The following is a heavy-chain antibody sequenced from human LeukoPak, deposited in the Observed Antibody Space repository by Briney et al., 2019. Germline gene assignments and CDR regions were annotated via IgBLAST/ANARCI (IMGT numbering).Heavy chain of an antibody. CDR3: AGDCDRSGYYCY. D-gene: IGHD3-22*01. J-gene: IGHJ4*02. CDR1: GYSFTNYG. Sequence: ASVKVSCKASGYSFTNYGISWVRQAPGQGLEWMGWISAYNGNPNYAQKLQGRVTMTTDTSTSTAYMELRSLRSDDTAVYYCAGDCDRSGYYCYWGQGTLVTVSS. CDR2: ISAYNGNP. V-gene: IGHV1-18*01.